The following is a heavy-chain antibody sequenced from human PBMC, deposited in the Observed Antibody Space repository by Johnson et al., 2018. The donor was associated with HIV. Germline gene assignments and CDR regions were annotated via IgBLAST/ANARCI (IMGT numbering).Heavy chain of an antibody. CDR1: EFTFNNYG. Sequence: QVQLVESGGGVVQPGGSLRLSCAASEFTFNNYGMHWVRQAPGKGLEWVAVISYDGSNKYYADSVKGRFTISRDNSKKTLYLQMNSLRAEDTAVYYCARDYGDYAHDAFDIWGQGTMVTVSS. CDR3: ARDYGDYAHDAFDI. D-gene: IGHD4-17*01. V-gene: IGHV3-30*19. CDR2: ISYDGSNK. J-gene: IGHJ3*02.